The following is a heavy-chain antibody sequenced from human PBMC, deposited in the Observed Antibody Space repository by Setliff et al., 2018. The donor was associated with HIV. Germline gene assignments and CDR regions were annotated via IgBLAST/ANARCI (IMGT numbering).Heavy chain of an antibody. CDR3: ARDLYYGSGSYRDYYYYMDV. D-gene: IGHD3-10*01. V-gene: IGHV4-39*07. Sequence: SETLSLTCTVSGGSIRRSSYYWGWIRQPPGKGLEWIGSFSYSESTYYNPSLKSRVTISVDTSKNQFSLNLTSVTAADTAVYYCARDLYYGSGSYRDYYYYMDVWGKGTTVTVSS. J-gene: IGHJ6*03. CDR2: FSYSEST. CDR1: GGSIRRSSYY.